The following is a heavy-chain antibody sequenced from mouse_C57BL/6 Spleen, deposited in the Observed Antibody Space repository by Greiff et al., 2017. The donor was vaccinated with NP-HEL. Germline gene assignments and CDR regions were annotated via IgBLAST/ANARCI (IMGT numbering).Heavy chain of an antibody. CDR3: ARGRDYVGAMDY. J-gene: IGHJ4*01. V-gene: IGHV1-26*01. D-gene: IGHD1-1*01. CDR1: GYTFTDYY. CDR2: INPNNGGT. Sequence: VQLQQSGPELVKPGASVKISCKASGYTFTDYYMNWVKQSHGKSLEWIGDINPNNGGTSYNQKFKGKATLTVDKSSSTAYMELRSLTSEDSAVYYCARGRDYVGAMDYWGQGTSVTVSS.